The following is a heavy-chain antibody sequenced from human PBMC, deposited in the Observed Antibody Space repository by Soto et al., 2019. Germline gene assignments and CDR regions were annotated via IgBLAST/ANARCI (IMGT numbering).Heavy chain of an antibody. CDR1: GGTFSSYA. V-gene: IGHV1-69*06. CDR3: AREKVYSSSWLWRGWFDP. CDR2: IIPIFGTA. J-gene: IGHJ5*02. Sequence: GASVKVSCKASGGTFSSYAISWVRQAPGQGIEWMGGIIPIFGTANYAQKFQGRVTITADKSTSTAYMELSSLRSEDTAVYYCAREKVYSSSWLWRGWFDPWGQGTLVTVSS. D-gene: IGHD6-13*01.